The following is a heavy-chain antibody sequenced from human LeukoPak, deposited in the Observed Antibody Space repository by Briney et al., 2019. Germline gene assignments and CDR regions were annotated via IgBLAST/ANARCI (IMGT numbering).Heavy chain of an antibody. CDR1: GFTFINAW. CDR3: TTGVKLWLSSDY. D-gene: IGHD5-18*01. J-gene: IGHJ4*02. Sequence: GGSLRLSCAASGFTFINAWMSWVRQAPGKGLEWVGRIKSKTDGGTTDYAAPVKGRFTIATNDSKNTLYLQMNSMKTEDTAVYYCTTGVKLWLSSDYWGQGTLVTVSP. CDR2: IKSKTDGGTT. V-gene: IGHV3-15*01.